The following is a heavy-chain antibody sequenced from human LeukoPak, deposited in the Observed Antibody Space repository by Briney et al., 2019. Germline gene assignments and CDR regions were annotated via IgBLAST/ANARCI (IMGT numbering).Heavy chain of an antibody. D-gene: IGHD5-18*01. CDR1: GFTFSSYW. CDR2: IKQDGSEK. Sequence: GGSLRLSCAASGFTFSSYWMSWVRQAPGKGLEWVANIKQDGSEKYYVDSVKGRFTISRDNAKNSLYLQMNSLRAEDTAVYYCARETDTAMVPPFDYWGQGTLVTVS. V-gene: IGHV3-7*01. J-gene: IGHJ4*02. CDR3: ARETDTAMVPPFDY.